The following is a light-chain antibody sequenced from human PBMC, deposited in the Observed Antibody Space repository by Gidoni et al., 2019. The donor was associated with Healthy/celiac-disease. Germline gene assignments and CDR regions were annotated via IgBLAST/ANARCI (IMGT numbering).Light chain of an antibody. CDR2: DAS. J-gene: IGKJ5*01. Sequence: EIVLTQSPATLSLSPGESATLSCRASQSVSRSLAWYQQKPDQAPRLLIYDASNRATGIPARFSGSGSGTDFTLTISSLEPEDFAVYYCQQRSNGPPTFGQGTRLEIK. V-gene: IGKV3-11*01. CDR1: QSVSRS. CDR3: QQRSNGPPT.